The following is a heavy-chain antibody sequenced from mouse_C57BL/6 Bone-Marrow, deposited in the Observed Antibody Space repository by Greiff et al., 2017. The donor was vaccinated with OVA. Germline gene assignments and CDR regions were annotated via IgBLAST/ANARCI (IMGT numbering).Heavy chain of an antibody. CDR1: GFTFSSYG. D-gene: IGHD1-1*01. CDR3: ARHVYYGSSYAWVAY. V-gene: IGHV5-6*01. CDR2: ISSGGSYT. Sequence: EVKLMESGGDLVKPGGSLKLSCAASGFTFSSYGMSWVRQTPDKRLEWVATISSGGSYTYYPDSVKGRFTISRDNAKNTLYLQMSSLKSEDTAMYYCARHVYYGSSYAWVAYWGQGTLVTVSA. J-gene: IGHJ3*01.